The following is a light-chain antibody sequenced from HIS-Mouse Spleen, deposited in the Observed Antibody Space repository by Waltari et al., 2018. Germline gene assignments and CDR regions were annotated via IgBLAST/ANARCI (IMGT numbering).Light chain of an antibody. CDR3: SSYTSSSTV. V-gene: IGLV2-18*02. CDR1: SSDVGSYNR. CDR2: EVS. J-gene: IGLJ1*01. Sequence: QSALTQPPSVSGSPGQSVTISCTGTSSDVGSYNRVPWYQQPPGTAPKRMIYEVSNRPSGAPYRFSGSKSGNTASLTISGLQAEEEADYYCSSYTSSSTVFGTGTKVTVL.